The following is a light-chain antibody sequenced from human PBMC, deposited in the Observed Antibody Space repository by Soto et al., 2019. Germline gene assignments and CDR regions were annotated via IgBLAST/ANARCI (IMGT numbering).Light chain of an antibody. V-gene: IGKV1-27*01. J-gene: IGKJ1*01. CDR3: QKYNSAPWT. Sequence: DIQMTQSPSSLSASVGDRVTITCRASQVISNYLAWYQQKPGKVPKLLVYAASTLQSGVPFRFSGSGSETDFNLTISSLQPEDVASYYCQKYNSAPWTFGQGTKV. CDR2: AAS. CDR1: QVISNY.